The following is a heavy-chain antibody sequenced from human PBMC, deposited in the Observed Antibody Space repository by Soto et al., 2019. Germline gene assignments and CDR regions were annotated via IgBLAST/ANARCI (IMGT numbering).Heavy chain of an antibody. Sequence: WGSLRLSCAASGFTVSSYWMSWVRQAPGKGLEWVANIKQDGSEKYYVDSVKGRFTISRDNAKNSLYLQMNSLRAEDTAVYYCARDAYWFDPWGQGTLVTVSS. CDR3: ARDAYWFDP. CDR2: IKQDGSEK. J-gene: IGHJ5*02. V-gene: IGHV3-7*01. CDR1: GFTVSSYW.